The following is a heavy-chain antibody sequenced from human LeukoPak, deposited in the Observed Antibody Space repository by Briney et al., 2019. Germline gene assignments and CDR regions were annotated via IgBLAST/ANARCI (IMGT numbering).Heavy chain of an antibody. CDR1: GGSFSGYY. V-gene: IGHV4-34*01. CDR2: INHSGST. Sequence: SETLSLTCAVYGGSFSGYYWSWIRQPPGKGLEWIGEINHSGSTNYNLSLKSRVTISVDTSKNQFSLKLSSVTAADTAVYYCARGVVGLLWFGNWFDPWGQGTLVTVSS. CDR3: ARGVVGLLWFGNWFDP. J-gene: IGHJ5*02. D-gene: IGHD3-10*01.